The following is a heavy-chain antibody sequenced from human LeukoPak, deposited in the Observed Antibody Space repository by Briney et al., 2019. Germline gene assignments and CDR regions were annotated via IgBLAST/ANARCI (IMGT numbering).Heavy chain of an antibody. Sequence: GSLRLSCAASGFTFSSYAMHWVRQAPGKGLEWVAVISYDGSNKYYADSVKGRFTISRDNSKNTLYLQMNSLRAEDTAVYYCARDALWFGEGHGMDVWGQGTTVTVSS. V-gene: IGHV3-30-3*01. D-gene: IGHD3-10*01. CDR2: ISYDGSNK. J-gene: IGHJ6*02. CDR3: ARDALWFGEGHGMDV. CDR1: GFTFSSYA.